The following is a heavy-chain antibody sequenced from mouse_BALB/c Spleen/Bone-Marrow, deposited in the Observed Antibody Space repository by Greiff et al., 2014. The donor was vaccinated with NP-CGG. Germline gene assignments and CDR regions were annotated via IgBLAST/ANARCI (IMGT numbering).Heavy chain of an antibody. CDR1: GFNIKDTY. J-gene: IGHJ3*01. V-gene: IGHV14-3*02. CDR2: IDPANGNT. D-gene: IGHD1-1*01. Sequence: EVHLVESGAELVKPGASVKLSCTASGFNIKDTYMHWVKQRPEQGLGWIGRIDPANGNTKYDPKFQGKATITADTSSNTAYLQLSSLTSEDTAVYYCAIYYYGSSGFAYWGQGTLVTVSA. CDR3: AIYYYGSSGFAY.